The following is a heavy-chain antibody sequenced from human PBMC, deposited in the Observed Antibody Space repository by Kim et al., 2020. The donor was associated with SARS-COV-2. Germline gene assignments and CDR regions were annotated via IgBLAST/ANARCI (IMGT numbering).Heavy chain of an antibody. V-gene: IGHV1-18*01. CDR3: AREGVERRLKQWLPTGLPIYYYGMDV. Sequence: ASVKVSCKASGYTFTSYGISWVRQAPGQGLEWMGWISAYNGNTNYAQKLQGRVTMTTDTSTSTAYMELRRLRSDDTAVYYCAREGVERRLKQWLPTGLPIYYYGMDVWGQGTTVTVSS. CDR2: ISAYNGNT. CDR1: GYTFTSYG. D-gene: IGHD6-19*01. J-gene: IGHJ6*02.